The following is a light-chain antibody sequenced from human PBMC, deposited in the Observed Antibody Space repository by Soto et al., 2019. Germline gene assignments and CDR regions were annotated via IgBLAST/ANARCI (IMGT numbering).Light chain of an antibody. CDR1: SSNIEGNT. Sequence: QSVLTQPPSASGTPGQRVTISCSGSSSNIEGNTVTWYQQLPGTAPKLVIYSNYDRPSGVPDRFSGSTSGTSASLVIRGLQSEDEADYYCAAWDDILNGYVFGGGTKVNVL. J-gene: IGLJ1*01. V-gene: IGLV1-44*01. CDR3: AAWDDILNGYV. CDR2: SNY.